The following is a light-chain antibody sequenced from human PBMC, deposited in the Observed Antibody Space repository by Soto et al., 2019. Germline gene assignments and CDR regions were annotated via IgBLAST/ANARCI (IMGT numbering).Light chain of an antibody. J-gene: IGKJ2*01. Sequence: EIVVPQSPGTLSLSPGERTTLSCRASQSVSSSYLAWYQQKPGQAPRLLLYGASGRATDIPDRFSGSGSGTDFTLTISRLEPADFAVYYCQQYGSSYTFGQGTKLEIK. V-gene: IGKV3-20*01. CDR2: GAS. CDR1: QSVSSSY. CDR3: QQYGSSYT.